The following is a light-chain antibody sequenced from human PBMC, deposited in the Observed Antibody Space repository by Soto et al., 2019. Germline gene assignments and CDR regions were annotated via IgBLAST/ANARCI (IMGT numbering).Light chain of an antibody. J-gene: IGLJ3*02. CDR2: GNN. Sequence: QSVLTQPPSASGTPGQRVTISCSGSTSNIGSNTVNWYQQLPGTAPKLLLFGNNNRPSGVPDRFSGSKSATSASLAITGLQAEDEADYYCQSYDSSLSGWVFGGGTKLTVL. CDR1: TSNIGSNT. V-gene: IGLV1-44*01. CDR3: QSYDSSLSGWV.